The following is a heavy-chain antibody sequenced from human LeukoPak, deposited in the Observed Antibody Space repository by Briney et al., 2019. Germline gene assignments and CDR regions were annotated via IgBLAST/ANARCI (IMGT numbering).Heavy chain of an antibody. D-gene: IGHD1-26*01. CDR1: GYTFTSYG. CDR3: ARDSDVVGAPAHINYMVV. J-gene: IGHJ6*03. V-gene: IGHV1-18*01. Sequence: ASVKVSCKASGYTFTSYGISWVRQAPGQGLEWMGWISAYNGNTNYAQKLQGRVTMTTDTSTSTAYMELRSLRSDDTAVYYCARDSDVVGAPAHINYMVVWGKGTKVTVSS. CDR2: ISAYNGNT.